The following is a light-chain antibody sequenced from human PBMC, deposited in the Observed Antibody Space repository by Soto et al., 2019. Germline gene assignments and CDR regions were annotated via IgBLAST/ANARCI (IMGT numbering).Light chain of an antibody. Sequence: EIVLTHSPATLSLSPGERATLSCRASQSVSSYLAWYQQKPGQAPRLLIYDASNRATGIPARFSGSGSGTDFHLTISGLEPEDFAVYYCQQRSNWPLALTYGGGTKVEI. V-gene: IGKV3-11*01. J-gene: IGKJ4*01. CDR3: QQRSNWPLALT. CDR2: DAS. CDR1: QSVSSY.